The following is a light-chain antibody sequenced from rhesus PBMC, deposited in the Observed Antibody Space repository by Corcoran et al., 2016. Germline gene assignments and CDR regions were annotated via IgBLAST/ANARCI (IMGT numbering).Light chain of an antibody. J-gene: IGKJ1*01. CDR1: QGITND. CDR2: EAS. V-gene: IGKV1-25*01. Sequence: DIQMTQSPSSLSASVGDRVTITCRASQGITNDLAWYQQKPGETPKLLIYEASILQSGIPSRFSGSGSGTDFTLTISSLQPEDFATYYWQHYYSTPPTFGQGTKVEIK. CDR3: QHYYSTPPT.